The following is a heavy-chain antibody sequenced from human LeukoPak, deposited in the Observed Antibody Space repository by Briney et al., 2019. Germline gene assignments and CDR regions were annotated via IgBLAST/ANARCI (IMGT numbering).Heavy chain of an antibody. D-gene: IGHD1-14*01. CDR3: ARDQPGGDYFDY. J-gene: IGHJ4*02. Sequence: SETLSLTCTVSGGSISSYYWSWIRQPPGKGLEWIGYIYYSGSTNYNPPLKSRVTISVDTSKNQFSLKLSSVTAADTAVYYCARDQPGGDYFDYWGQGTLVTVSS. V-gene: IGHV4-59*01. CDR2: IYYSGST. CDR1: GGSISSYY.